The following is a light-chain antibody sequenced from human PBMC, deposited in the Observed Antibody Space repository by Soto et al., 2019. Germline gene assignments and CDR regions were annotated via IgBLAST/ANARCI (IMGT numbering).Light chain of an antibody. J-gene: IGKJ5*01. CDR3: QQSGYSPIT. CDR2: GAS. Sequence: EIVLTQSPGTLSLSPGERATLSCRASQSVSSSYLAWYQQKPGQAPRLLMFGASSRATGIPDRFSGSGSGTDFTLTIYRLEPEDFAVYYCQQSGYSPITFGQGTRLEIK. CDR1: QSVSSSY. V-gene: IGKV3-20*01.